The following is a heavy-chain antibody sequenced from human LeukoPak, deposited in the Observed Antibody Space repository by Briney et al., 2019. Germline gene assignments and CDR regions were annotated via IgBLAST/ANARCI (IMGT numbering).Heavy chain of an antibody. D-gene: IGHD3-10*01. CDR3: ARTYGSGSYSVAFFDY. CDR1: GGSISSSSYY. V-gene: IGHV4-61*01. J-gene: IGHJ4*02. Sequence: SETLSLTCTVSGGSISSSSYYWSWIRQPPGRGLEWIGYLYYSGSTNYNPSLKSRVTISVDTSKNQFSLKLSSVTAADTAVYYCARTYGSGSYSVAFFDYWGQGTLVTVSS. CDR2: LYYSGST.